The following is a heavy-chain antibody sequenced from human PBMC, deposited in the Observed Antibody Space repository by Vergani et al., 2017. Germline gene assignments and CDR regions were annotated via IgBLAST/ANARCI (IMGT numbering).Heavy chain of an antibody. D-gene: IGHD3-10*01. CDR3: AKDLGLWFGELFDAFDI. V-gene: IGHV3-33*06. Sequence: QVQLVESGGGVVQPGRSLRLSCAASGFTFSSYGMHWVRQAPGKGLEWVAVIWYDGSNKYYADSVKGRFTISRDNSKNTLYLQMNSLRAEDTAVYYCAKDLGLWFGELFDAFDIWGQGTMVTVSS. J-gene: IGHJ3*02. CDR1: GFTFSSYG. CDR2: IWYDGSNK.